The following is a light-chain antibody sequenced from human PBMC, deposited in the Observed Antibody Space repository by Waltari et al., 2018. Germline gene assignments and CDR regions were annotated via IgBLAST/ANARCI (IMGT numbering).Light chain of an antibody. CDR1: SSNIGSNA. Sequence: QSVLTQPPSASGAATKSVTISCSGSSSNIGSNAVSWYQQLPETAPNFLISSTDRRASGLSARFSGSTSGTAASLAISGLQTEDEADYYCAAWDDSLSGPVFGGGTRLTVL. CDR3: AAWDDSLSGPV. CDR2: STD. J-gene: IGLJ2*01. V-gene: IGLV1-47*02.